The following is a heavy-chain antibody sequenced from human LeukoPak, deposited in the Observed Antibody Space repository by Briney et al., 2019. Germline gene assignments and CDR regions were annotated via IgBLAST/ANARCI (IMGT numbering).Heavy chain of an antibody. CDR2: IWYDGSNK. CDR1: GFTFSSYG. V-gene: IGHV3-33*06. D-gene: IGHD3-10*01. CDR3: AKLDSPWAARGSFDH. Sequence: GGSLRLSCAASGFTFSSYGMHWVRQAPGKGLEWVAVIWYDGSNKYYADSVKGRFTISRDNSKNTLYLQMNSLRAEDTAVYYCAKLDSPWAARGSFDHWGQGALVTVSS. J-gene: IGHJ5*02.